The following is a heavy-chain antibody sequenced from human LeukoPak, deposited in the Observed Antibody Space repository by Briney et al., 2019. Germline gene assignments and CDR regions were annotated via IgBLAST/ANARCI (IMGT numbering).Heavy chain of an antibody. J-gene: IGHJ4*02. D-gene: IGHD5-24*01. CDR2: IKEDGTET. V-gene: IGHV3-7*03. CDR3: AKEGRSLQTY. Sequence: GGSLGLSCTASGFTFSGYSMNWIRQAPGKGLEWVANIKEDGTETYYVDSVKGRFTISRDNAKNSLYLQMNSLRVEDTAVYYCAKEGRSLQTYWGQGTLVTVSS. CDR1: GFTFSGYS.